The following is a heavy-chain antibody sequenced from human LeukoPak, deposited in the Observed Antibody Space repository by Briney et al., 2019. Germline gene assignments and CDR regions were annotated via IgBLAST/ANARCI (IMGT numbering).Heavy chain of an antibody. CDR1: GYTLTELS. V-gene: IGHV1-24*01. CDR2: FDPEDGET. CDR3: ATGRGYCSSTGCPPDY. D-gene: IGHD2-2*01. J-gene: IGHJ4*02. Sequence: GASVKASCKVSGYTLTELSMHWVRQAPGKGLEWMGGFDPEDGETIYAQKFQGRVTMTEDTSTDTAYMELSSLRSEDTAVYYCATGRGYCSSTGCPPDYWGQGTLVTVSS.